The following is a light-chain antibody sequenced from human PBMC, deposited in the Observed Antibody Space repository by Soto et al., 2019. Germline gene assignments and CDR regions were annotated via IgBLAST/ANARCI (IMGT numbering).Light chain of an antibody. V-gene: IGLV3-21*02. CDR2: DDT. Sequence: LTQPPSVSVAPGQTATFTCGGDKIGTKSVHWHQQKPGQAPVLVVYDDTDRPSGLPERFSGSKSGNTVTLTISRVEAGDEADYYCQVWDRTTDFVVFGGGTKVTVL. CDR3: QVWDRTTDFVV. J-gene: IGLJ2*01. CDR1: KIGTKS.